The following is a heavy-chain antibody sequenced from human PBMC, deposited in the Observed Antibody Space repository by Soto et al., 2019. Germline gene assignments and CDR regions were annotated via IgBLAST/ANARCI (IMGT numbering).Heavy chain of an antibody. CDR3: ARETKFFGVAGDYYYYGMDV. Sequence: GASVKVSCKASGYTFTIYGISWVRQAPGQGLEWMGGIIPIFGTANYAQKFQGRVTITADESTSTAYMELSSLRSEDTAVYYCARETKFFGVAGDYYYYGMDVWGQGTTVTVSS. V-gene: IGHV1-69*13. CDR1: GYTFTIYG. CDR2: IIPIFGTA. J-gene: IGHJ6*02. D-gene: IGHD3-3*01.